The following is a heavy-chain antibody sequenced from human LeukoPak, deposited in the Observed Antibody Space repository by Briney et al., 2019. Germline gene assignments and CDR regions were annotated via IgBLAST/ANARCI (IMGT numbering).Heavy chain of an antibody. Sequence: SETLSLTCTVSGGSISSSSYYWGWIRQPPGKGLEWIGSIYYSGSTYYNPSLKSRVTISVDTSKNQFSLKLSSVTAADTAVYYCAKSGGNYDFWSGYYTNWFDPWGQGTLVTVSS. D-gene: IGHD3-3*01. CDR2: IYYSGST. V-gene: IGHV4-39*07. J-gene: IGHJ5*02. CDR3: AKSGGNYDFWSGYYTNWFDP. CDR1: GGSISSSSYY.